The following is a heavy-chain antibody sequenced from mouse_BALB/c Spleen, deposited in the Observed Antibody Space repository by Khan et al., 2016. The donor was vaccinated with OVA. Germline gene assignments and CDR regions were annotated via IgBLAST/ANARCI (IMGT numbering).Heavy chain of an antibody. Sequence: QVQLKESGAELVRPGVSVKISCKGSGYTFTDFAMHWVKQSHAKSLEWIGVISTFYGDATYNQMFKDKATMTVDKSSSTAYVELVSLTSEDSANYYWVRGSGNSRFAYWGQGTLVTVSA. J-gene: IGHJ3*01. CDR1: GYTFTDFA. CDR3: VRGSGNSRFAY. V-gene: IGHV1S137*01. CDR2: ISTFYGDA. D-gene: IGHD1-3*01.